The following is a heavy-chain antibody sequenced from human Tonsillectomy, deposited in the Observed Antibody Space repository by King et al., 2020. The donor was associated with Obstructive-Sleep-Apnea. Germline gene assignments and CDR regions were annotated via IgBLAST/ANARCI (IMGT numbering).Heavy chain of an antibody. CDR2: IYYSGGS. Sequence: VQLQESGPGLVKPSETLSLTCTVSGGSINSDYWSWIRQPPGKGLEWIGYIYYSGGSNSNPSLKSRVTISVDTSKNQFSLNPSSVTAADTAVYYCARQRSSGWYTFDAFDIWGQGTMVTVSS. CDR3: ARQRSSGWYTFDAFDI. J-gene: IGHJ3*02. D-gene: IGHD6-19*01. V-gene: IGHV4-59*08. CDR1: GGSINSDY.